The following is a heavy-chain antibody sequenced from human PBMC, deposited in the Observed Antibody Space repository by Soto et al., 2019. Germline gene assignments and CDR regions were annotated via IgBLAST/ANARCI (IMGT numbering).Heavy chain of an antibody. CDR1: GGPTPGYY. CDR3: GRRDISYGPLNF. CDR2: IYYVGTT. Sequence: QVHLQESGPGLVKPSETLSLTCTVSGGPTPGYYWGWIRQPPGKGLEWIGYIYYVGTTKYNPALRSRPTISLDTSKNQFSLTLTSVTAAETAIYFCGRRDISYGPLNFWGQGRRVVVSS. D-gene: IGHD5-18*01. J-gene: IGHJ4*02. V-gene: IGHV4-59*08.